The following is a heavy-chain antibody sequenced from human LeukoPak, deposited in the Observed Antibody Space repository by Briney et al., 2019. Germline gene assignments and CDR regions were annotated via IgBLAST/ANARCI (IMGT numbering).Heavy chain of an antibody. Sequence: GRSLRLSCAASGFTFSSYGIHWVRQAPGKGLEWVAVISYDGSNKYYADSVKGRFTISRDNSKNTLYLQMNSLRAEDTAVYYCAKDLYLTGYSFDYWGQGTLVTVSS. J-gene: IGHJ4*02. CDR2: ISYDGSNK. CDR3: AKDLYLTGYSFDY. V-gene: IGHV3-30*18. D-gene: IGHD3-9*01. CDR1: GFTFSSYG.